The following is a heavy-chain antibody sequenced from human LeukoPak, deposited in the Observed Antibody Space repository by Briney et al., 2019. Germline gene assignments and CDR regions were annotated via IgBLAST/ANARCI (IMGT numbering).Heavy chain of an antibody. CDR1: GGSISSYY. J-gene: IGHJ4*02. CDR2: IYYSGST. D-gene: IGHD6-19*01. Sequence: SETLSLTCTVSGGSISSYYWSWIRQPPGKGLEWIGYIYYSGSTNYNPSLKSRVTISVDTSKNQFSLKLSSVTAADTAVYYCARGRIAVAGPHFDYWGQGTLATVSS. V-gene: IGHV4-59*01. CDR3: ARGRIAVAGPHFDY.